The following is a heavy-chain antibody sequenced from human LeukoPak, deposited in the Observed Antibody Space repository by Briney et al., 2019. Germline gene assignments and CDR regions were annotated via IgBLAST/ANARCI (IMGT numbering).Heavy chain of an antibody. D-gene: IGHD5-18*01. CDR3: ARSYGFGFSYAYSSDC. CDR2: INPSGGST. J-gene: IGHJ4*02. V-gene: IGHV1-46*01. Sequence: ASVKVSCKASGYTFTSYYMHWVRQAPGQGLEWMGIINPSGGSTSYAQKFQGRVTMTRDMSTSTVYMELSSLRSEDTAVYYCARSYGFGFSYAYSSDCWGQGTLVTVSS. CDR1: GYTFTSYY.